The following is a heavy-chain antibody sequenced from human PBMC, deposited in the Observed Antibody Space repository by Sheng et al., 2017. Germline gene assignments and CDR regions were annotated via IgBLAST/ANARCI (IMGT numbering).Heavy chain of an antibody. D-gene: IGHD3-10*01. Sequence: EVQLVESGGGLVQPGGSLRLSCAASGFTFSSYEMNWVRQAPGKGLEWVSYISSSGSTIYYADSVKGRFTISRDNAKNSLYLQMNSLRAEDTAVYYCQVWFGSGSYSSGMDVWGQGTTVTVSS. J-gene: IGHJ6*02. CDR1: GFTFSSYE. CDR3: QVWFGSGSYSSGMDV. V-gene: IGHV3-48*03. CDR2: ISSSGSTI.